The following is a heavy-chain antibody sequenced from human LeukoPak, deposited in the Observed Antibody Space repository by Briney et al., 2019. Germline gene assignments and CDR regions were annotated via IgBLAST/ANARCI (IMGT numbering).Heavy chain of an antibody. CDR2: IYTSGST. CDR3: ARVVVHYDSSGYLTYIDY. D-gene: IGHD3-22*01. Sequence: SETLSLTCTVSGGSISSYYWSWIRQPAGKGLEWIGRIYTSGSTNYNPSLKSRVTMSVDTSKNQFSLKLSSVTAADTAVYYCARVVVHYDSSGYLTYIDYWGQGTLVTVSS. CDR1: GGSISSYY. V-gene: IGHV4-4*07. J-gene: IGHJ4*02.